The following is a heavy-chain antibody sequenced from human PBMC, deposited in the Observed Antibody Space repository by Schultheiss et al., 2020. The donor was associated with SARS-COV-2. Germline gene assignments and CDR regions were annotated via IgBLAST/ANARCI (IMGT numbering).Heavy chain of an antibody. CDR1: GYTFTSYG. CDR3: ARESIAAAGLDY. CDR2: INPNSGGT. D-gene: IGHD6-13*01. J-gene: IGHJ4*02. Sequence: ASVKVSCKASGYTFTSYGISWVRQAPGQGLEWMGWINPNSGGTNYAQKFQGRVTMTRDTSISTAYMELSRLRSDDTAVYYCARESIAAAGLDYWGQGTLVTVSS. V-gene: IGHV1-2*02.